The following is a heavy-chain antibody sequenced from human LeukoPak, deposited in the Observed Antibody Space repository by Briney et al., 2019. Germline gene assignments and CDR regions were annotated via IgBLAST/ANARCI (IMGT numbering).Heavy chain of an antibody. CDR3: ARVGVTTVTPSDAFDI. CDR2: INHSGST. CDR1: GGSFSGYY. J-gene: IGHJ3*02. V-gene: IGHV4-34*01. D-gene: IGHD4-17*01. Sequence: SETLSLTCAVYGGSFSGYYWSWIRQPPGKGLEWIGEINHSGSTNYNPSLKSRVTISVDTSKNQFSLKPSSVTAADTAVYYCARVGVTTVTPSDAFDIWGQGTMVTVSS.